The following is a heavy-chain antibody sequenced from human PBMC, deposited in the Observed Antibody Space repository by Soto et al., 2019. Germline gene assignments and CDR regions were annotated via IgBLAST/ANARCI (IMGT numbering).Heavy chain of an antibody. CDR3: VHKPTVMVAATSTWFDH. CDR1: GFSLDTDGVG. CDR2: IYWDGDQ. J-gene: IGHJ5*02. D-gene: IGHD2-15*01. V-gene: IGHV2-5*02. Sequence: QITLKESAPTLVKPTQTPTLTCAFSGFSLDTDGVGVGWFRQPPGKALDWLALIYWDGDQRYNPSLKNRLTITKDTSNNQVVLTMTNMDPVDTATYFCVHKPTVMVAATSTWFDHWGQGTLVTVSS.